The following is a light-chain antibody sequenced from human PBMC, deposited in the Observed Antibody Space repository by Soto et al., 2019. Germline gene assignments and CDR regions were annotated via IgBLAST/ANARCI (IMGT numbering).Light chain of an antibody. J-gene: IGKJ2*01. CDR3: QQSYRSPYT. Sequence: IQMTQSPSSLSASVGDSVTVTCRASQSINVYLNWYQQKPGKAPTLLVYGASSLQSGVPSRFPGGGSQTDLTLAISSLQPEDFATYYCQQSYRSPYTFGQGTKVEIK. CDR1: QSINVY. V-gene: IGKV1-39*01. CDR2: GAS.